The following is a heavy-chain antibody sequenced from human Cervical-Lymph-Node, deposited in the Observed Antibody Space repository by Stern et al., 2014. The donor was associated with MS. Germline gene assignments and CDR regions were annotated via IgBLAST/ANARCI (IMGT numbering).Heavy chain of an antibody. CDR2: ISWDGGST. D-gene: IGHD5-18*01. Sequence: VQLVQSGGVVVQPGGSLRLSCAASGFTFDDYTMHWVRQAPGKGLEWVSLISWDGGSTFYADSVKGRFTISRDNSKNSLYLQMNSLRTEDTALYYCAKDKGVADTEELDYWGQGTLVTVPS. CDR1: GFTFDDYT. V-gene: IGHV3-43*01. CDR3: AKDKGVADTEELDY. J-gene: IGHJ4*02.